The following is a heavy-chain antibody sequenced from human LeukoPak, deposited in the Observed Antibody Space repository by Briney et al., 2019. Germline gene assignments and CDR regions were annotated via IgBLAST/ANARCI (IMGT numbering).Heavy chain of an antibody. CDR1: GFTFSSYG. CDR2: IWYDGSNK. V-gene: IGHV3-33*01. Sequence: GGSLRLSCAASGFTFSSYGMHWVRQAPGKGLEWVAVIWYDGSNKYYADSVKGRFTISRDNSKNTLYLQMNSLRAEDTAVYYCARGTMVRGVIANDAFDIWGQGTMVTVSS. D-gene: IGHD3-10*01. CDR3: ARGTMVRGVIANDAFDI. J-gene: IGHJ3*02.